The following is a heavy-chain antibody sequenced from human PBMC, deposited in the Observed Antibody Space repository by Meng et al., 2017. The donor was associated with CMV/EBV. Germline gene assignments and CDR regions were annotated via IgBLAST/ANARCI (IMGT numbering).Heavy chain of an antibody. CDR3: ARGAPPTPRYGSGSYFNVPLYYYYGMDV. J-gene: IGHJ6*02. CDR2: IYYSGST. V-gene: IGHV4-59*01. Sequence: SETLSLTCTVSGGSISSYYWSWIRQPPGKGLEWIGYIYYSGSTNYNPSLKSRVTISVDTSKNQFSPKLSSVTAADTAVYYCARGAPPTPRYGSGSYFNVPLYYYYGMDVWGQGTTVTVSS. CDR1: GGSISSYY. D-gene: IGHD3-10*01.